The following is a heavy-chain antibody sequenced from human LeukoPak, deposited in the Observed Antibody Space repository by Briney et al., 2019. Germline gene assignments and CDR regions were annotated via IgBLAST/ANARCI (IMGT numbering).Heavy chain of an antibody. CDR3: ARVTGYVIEDYFDY. CDR1: GGSFSGYY. V-gene: IGHV4-34*01. D-gene: IGHD3-22*01. Sequence: PSETLSLTCAVYGGSFSGYYWSWIRQPPGKGLEWIGEINHSGSTNYNPSLKSRVTISVDTSKNQFSLKLRSVTAADTAVYYCARVTGYVIEDYFDYWGQGTLVTVSS. CDR2: INHSGST. J-gene: IGHJ4*02.